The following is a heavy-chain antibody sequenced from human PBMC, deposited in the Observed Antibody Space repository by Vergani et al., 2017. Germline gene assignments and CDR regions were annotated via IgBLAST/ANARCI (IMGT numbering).Heavy chain of an antibody. J-gene: IGHJ4*02. CDR3: ASKRGACRAAYCHSYDF. CDR2: MDYSGST. CDR1: GDSVTSTDYH. V-gene: IGHV4-39*01. D-gene: IGHD2-15*01. Sequence: QVQLQESGPGLVKPSETLSLTCTVSGDSVTSTDYHCGWIRQPPGKGLEWIGSMDYSGSTSYNPSLESRMSISFETRKNQFSLRLTSVTAAGTAVYYCASKRGACRAAYCHSYDFWGPGTLVGVSS.